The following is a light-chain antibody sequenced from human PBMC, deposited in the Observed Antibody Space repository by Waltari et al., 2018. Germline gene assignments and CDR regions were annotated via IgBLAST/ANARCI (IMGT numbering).Light chain of an antibody. J-gene: IGLJ1*01. CDR2: DVS. CDR1: INDVGGYNY. CDR3: ISYTSSSSYV. Sequence: QSALTQPASVSGSPGQSITISCTGSINDVGGYNYVSWYQKYQVKAPKLLIYDVSKRPSGVSHRFSGSRSGNTASLTIAGLQAEDEADYYCISYTSSSSYVFGTGTKVTVL. V-gene: IGLV2-14*01.